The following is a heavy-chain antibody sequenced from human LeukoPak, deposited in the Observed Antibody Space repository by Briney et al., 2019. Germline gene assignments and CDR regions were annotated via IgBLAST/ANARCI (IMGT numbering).Heavy chain of an antibody. Sequence: GGSLRLSCTASGVTPSNYAMHCVRRPPGRGLEWVAVISFDGTNKYYGDSVEGRFSVSRDNSKNILYLQMNSLRPDDTAIYYCATDYGDYEPIDYWGQGTLVTVSS. D-gene: IGHD4-17*01. V-gene: IGHV3-30*04. CDR3: ATDYGDYEPIDY. CDR1: GVTPSNYA. J-gene: IGHJ4*02. CDR2: ISFDGTNK.